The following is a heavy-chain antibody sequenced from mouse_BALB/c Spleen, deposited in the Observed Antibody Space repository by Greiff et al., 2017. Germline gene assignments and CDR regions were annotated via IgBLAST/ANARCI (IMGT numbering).Heavy chain of an antibody. CDR1: GYTFTSYW. CDR3: TRHRYDYAMDY. Sequence: QVQLQQPGAELVRPGASVKLSCKASGYTFTSYWINWVKQRPGQGLEWIGNIYPSDSYTNYNQKFKDKATLTVDKSSSTAYMQLSSPTSEDSAVYYCTRHRYDYAMDYWGQGTSVTVSS. J-gene: IGHJ4*01. CDR2: IYPSDSYT. D-gene: IGHD2-14*01. V-gene: IGHV1-69*02.